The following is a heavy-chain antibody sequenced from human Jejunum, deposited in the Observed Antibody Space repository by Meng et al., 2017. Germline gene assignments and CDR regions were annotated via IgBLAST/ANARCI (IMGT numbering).Heavy chain of an antibody. D-gene: IGHD1-14*01. Sequence: SETLSLTCTVSGGSISTYYWSWIRQPPGKGLEWLGYVYYTGSANYNPSLKSRVTMSVDTSRNQFSLEVTSVTAADTAVYYCARGSQYPEYWYDPWGQGTLVTFSS. J-gene: IGHJ5*02. CDR3: ARGSQYPEYWYDP. CDR1: GGSISTYY. CDR2: VYYTGSA. V-gene: IGHV4-59*01.